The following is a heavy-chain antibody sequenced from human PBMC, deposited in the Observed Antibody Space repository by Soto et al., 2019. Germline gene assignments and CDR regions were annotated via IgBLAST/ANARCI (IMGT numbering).Heavy chain of an antibody. CDR2: IWYDGSNK. D-gene: IGHD3-22*01. CDR3: ARDQRYDSSGYYYGDYYYYGMDV. V-gene: IGHV3-33*01. Sequence: GGSLRLSCAASGFTFSSYGMHWVRQAPGKGLEWVAVIWYDGSNKYYADSVKGRFTISRDNSKNTLYLQMNSLRAEDTAVYYCARDQRYDSSGYYYGDYYYYGMDVWGQGTTVTVSS. CDR1: GFTFSSYG. J-gene: IGHJ6*02.